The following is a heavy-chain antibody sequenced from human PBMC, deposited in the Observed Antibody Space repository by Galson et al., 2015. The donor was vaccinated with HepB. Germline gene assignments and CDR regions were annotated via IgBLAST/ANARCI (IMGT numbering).Heavy chain of an antibody. CDR3: AKDLRVVATDFDY. D-gene: IGHD5-12*01. Sequence: SCKASGGTFSSYAMSWVRQAPGKGLEWVSAISGSGGSTYYADSVKGRFTISRDNSKNTLYLQMNSLRAEDTAVYYCAKDLRVVATDFDYWGQGTLVTVSS. CDR1: GGTFSSYA. CDR2: ISGSGGST. J-gene: IGHJ4*02. V-gene: IGHV3-23*01.